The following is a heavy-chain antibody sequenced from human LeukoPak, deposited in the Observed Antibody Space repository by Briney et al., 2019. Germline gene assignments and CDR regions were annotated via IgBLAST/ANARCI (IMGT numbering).Heavy chain of an antibody. CDR3: ARGEHSSSSALDY. CDR1: GFTFSSYG. CDR2: TWYDGSNK. Sequence: GGSLRLSCAASGFTFSSYGMHWVRQAPGKGLEWVAITWYDGSNKYYADSVKGRFTISRDNSKNTLYLQMNSLRPEDTAVYYCARGEHSSSSALDYWGQGTLVTVSS. J-gene: IGHJ4*02. D-gene: IGHD6-6*01. V-gene: IGHV3-33*01.